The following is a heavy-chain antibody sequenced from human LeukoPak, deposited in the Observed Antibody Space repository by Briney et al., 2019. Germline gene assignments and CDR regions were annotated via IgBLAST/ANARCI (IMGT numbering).Heavy chain of an antibody. D-gene: IGHD2-15*01. Sequence: PGGSLRLSCAASGFTFRSNAMNWVRQAPGKGLEWVSGISGSGGSTYSADSVKGRFTISRDNAKNSLYLQMNSLRAEDTALYYCAKATNPYCSGGSCYSMGYWGQGTLVTVSS. CDR2: ISGSGGST. V-gene: IGHV3-23*01. J-gene: IGHJ4*02. CDR3: AKATNPYCSGGSCYSMGY. CDR1: GFTFRSNA.